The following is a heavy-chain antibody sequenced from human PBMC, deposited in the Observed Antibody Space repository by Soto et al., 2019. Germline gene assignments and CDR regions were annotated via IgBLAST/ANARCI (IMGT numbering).Heavy chain of an antibody. Sequence: QVQLVPSGAEVKKPGSSVKVSCKASGGTFSSYAISWVRQAPGQGLEWMGGFIPMFNRPHSARKFQGRVTITADESTSTAYMDLCSLRSEDTAVYYCARGQFHHVSNYYYALDVWGQGTTVTVSS. V-gene: IGHV1-69*01. CDR3: ARGQFHHVSNYYYALDV. CDR1: GGTFSSYA. J-gene: IGHJ6*02. CDR2: FIPMFNRP.